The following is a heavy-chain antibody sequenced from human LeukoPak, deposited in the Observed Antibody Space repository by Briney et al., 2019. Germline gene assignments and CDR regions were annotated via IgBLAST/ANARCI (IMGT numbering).Heavy chain of an antibody. CDR1: GGSISSYY. Sequence: PSGTLSLTCTVSGGSISSYYWSWIRQPPGKGLEWIGYIYYSGSTNYNPSLKSRVTISVDTSKNQFSLKLSSVTAADTAVYYCARLHRSTSRTFDPWGQGTLVTVSS. V-gene: IGHV4-59*08. D-gene: IGHD2-2*01. J-gene: IGHJ5*02. CDR3: ARLHRSTSRTFDP. CDR2: IYYSGST.